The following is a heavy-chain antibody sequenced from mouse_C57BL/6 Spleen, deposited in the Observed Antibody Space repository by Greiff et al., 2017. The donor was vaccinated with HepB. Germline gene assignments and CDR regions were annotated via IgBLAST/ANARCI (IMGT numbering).Heavy chain of an antibody. Sequence: VQLKESGPGLVKPSQSLSLTCSVTGYSITSGYYWNWIRQFPGNKLEWMGYISYDGSNNYNPSLKNRISITRDTSKNQFFLKLNSVTTEDTATYYCARASNWVYAMDYWGQGTSVTVSS. CDR1: GYSITSGYY. CDR2: ISYDGSN. CDR3: ARASNWVYAMDY. D-gene: IGHD4-1*01. J-gene: IGHJ4*01. V-gene: IGHV3-6*01.